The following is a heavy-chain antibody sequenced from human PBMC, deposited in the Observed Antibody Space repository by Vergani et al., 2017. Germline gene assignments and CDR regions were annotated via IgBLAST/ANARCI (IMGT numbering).Heavy chain of an antibody. V-gene: IGHV3-48*01. CDR1: GFTFSSYS. CDR2: ISSSSSTI. CDR3: AKGRGVIEAFDI. Sequence: EVQLVESGGGLVQPGGSLRLSCAASGFTFSSYSMNWVRQAQGKGLEWVSYISSSSSTIYYADSVKGRFTISRDNAKNSLYLQMNSLRAEDTAVYYCAKGRGVIEAFDIWGQGTMVTVSS. J-gene: IGHJ3*02. D-gene: IGHD3-10*01.